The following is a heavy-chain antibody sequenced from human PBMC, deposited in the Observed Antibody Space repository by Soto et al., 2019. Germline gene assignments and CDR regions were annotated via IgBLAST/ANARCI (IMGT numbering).Heavy chain of an antibody. D-gene: IGHD2-21*01. CDR2: IPYSGTT. CDR1: GGSISKSNYF. Sequence: QLQLQESGPGLVKSSETLSLTCTVSGGSISKSNYFWGWIRHAPGKGLEWIASIPYSGTTSYNSSLKSRVAISVDTSKNQFSLELNSVTAADTAVYYCARLGWGNGDSDYCGQGTLVTVSS. V-gene: IGHV4-39*01. CDR3: ARLGWGNGDSDY. J-gene: IGHJ4*02.